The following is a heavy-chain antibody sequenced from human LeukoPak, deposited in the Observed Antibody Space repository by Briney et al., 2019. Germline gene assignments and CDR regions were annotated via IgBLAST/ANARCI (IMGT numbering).Heavy chain of an antibody. V-gene: IGHV3-21*01. Sequence: GGSLRLSYAASGFTFSSYSMNWVRQAPGKGLKWVSSISNSSSYIYYADSVKGRFTISRDNAKNSLYLQMNSLRAEDTAVYYCARDGSSSPVKFDYWGQGTLVTVSS. CDR1: GFTFSSYS. J-gene: IGHJ4*02. CDR2: ISNSSSYI. D-gene: IGHD6-6*01. CDR3: ARDGSSSPVKFDY.